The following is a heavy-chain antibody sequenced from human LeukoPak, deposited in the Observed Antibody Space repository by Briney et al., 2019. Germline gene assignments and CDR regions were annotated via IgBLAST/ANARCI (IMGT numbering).Heavy chain of an antibody. V-gene: IGHV3-30*02. CDR1: EFSVGSNY. Sequence: GGSLRLSCAASEFSVGSNYMTWVRQAPGKGLEWVAFIRYDGSNKYYADSVKGRFTIPRDNSKNTLYLQMNSLRAEDTAVYYCAREPSQLGIAAAGTFDYWGQGTLVTVSS. D-gene: IGHD6-13*01. J-gene: IGHJ4*02. CDR3: AREPSQLGIAAAGTFDY. CDR2: IRYDGSNK.